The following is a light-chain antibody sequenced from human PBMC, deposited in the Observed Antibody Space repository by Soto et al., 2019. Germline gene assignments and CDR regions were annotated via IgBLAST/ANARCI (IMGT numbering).Light chain of an antibody. CDR3: QQRSNWPRT. CDR2: DAS. V-gene: IGKV3-11*01. Sequence: IVLTQSPGTLSLSPGERDNISCRASQSVSSYLAWYQQKPGQAPRLLIYDASNRATGIPARFSGSGSGTDFTLTISSLEPEDFAVYYCQQRSNWPRTFGQGTKVDIK. J-gene: IGKJ1*01. CDR1: QSVSSY.